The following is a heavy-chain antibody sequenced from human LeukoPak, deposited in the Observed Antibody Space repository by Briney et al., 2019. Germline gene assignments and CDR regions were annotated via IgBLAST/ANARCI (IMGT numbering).Heavy chain of an antibody. CDR2: IYYSGTPT. CDR1: GGSISSGTYY. Sequence: SESLSLTCTVSGGSISSGTYYWSWIRQPAGKGLEWIGYIYYSGTPTSYNPSLKSRVTISIDTSRNQFSLKLSSVTAADTAVYYCARDSRGGGPGFDYWGQGTLVTVSS. V-gene: IGHV4-61*10. J-gene: IGHJ4*02. D-gene: IGHD3-16*01. CDR3: ARDSRGGGPGFDY.